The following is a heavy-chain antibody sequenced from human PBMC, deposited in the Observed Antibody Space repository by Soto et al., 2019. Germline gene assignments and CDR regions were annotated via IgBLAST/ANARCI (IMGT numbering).Heavy chain of an antibody. CDR3: ARDVAVPAAMDTFFDY. Sequence: ASVKVSCKASGYTFTSYGISWVRQAPGQGLEWMGWISAYNGNTSYAQKLQGRVTMTTDTSTSTAYMELRSLRSDDTAVYYCARDVAVPAAMDTFFDYWGQGTLVTVSS. CDR2: ISAYNGNT. D-gene: IGHD2-2*01. CDR1: GYTFTSYG. J-gene: IGHJ4*02. V-gene: IGHV1-18*01.